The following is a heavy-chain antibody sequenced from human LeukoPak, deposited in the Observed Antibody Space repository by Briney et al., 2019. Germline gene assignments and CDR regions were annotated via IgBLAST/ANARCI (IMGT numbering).Heavy chain of an antibody. CDR3: ARGIRGYYYYYMDV. CDR1: GGTFSSYP. J-gene: IGHJ6*03. Sequence: ASVKVSCKASGGTFSSYPISWVRQAPGQGLEWMGGIIPIFGTTNYAQKFRGRVTITTDESTSTAYMELSSLRSEDTAVYYCARGIRGYYYYYMDVWGKGTTVTVSS. V-gene: IGHV1-69*05. CDR2: IIPIFGTT.